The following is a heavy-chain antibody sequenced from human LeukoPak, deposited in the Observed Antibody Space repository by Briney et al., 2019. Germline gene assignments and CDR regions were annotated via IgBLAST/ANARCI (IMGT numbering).Heavy chain of an antibody. CDR1: GFTFGDYA. CDR3: SRGYCSGGSCYFDFDY. J-gene: IGHJ4*02. V-gene: IGHV3-49*03. CDR2: IRSKAYGGTT. Sequence: GGSLRLSCTASGFTFGDYAMSWLLQAPGKGLEWVGFIRSKAYGGTTEYAASVKGRFTISRDDSKSIAYLQMNSLKTEDTGVYYCSRGYCSGGSCYFDFDYWGQGTLVTVSS. D-gene: IGHD2-15*01.